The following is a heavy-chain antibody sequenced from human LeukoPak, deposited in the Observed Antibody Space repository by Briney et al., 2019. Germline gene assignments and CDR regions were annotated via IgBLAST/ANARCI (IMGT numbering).Heavy chain of an antibody. V-gene: IGHV1-69*01. CDR3: ARAGGSTSLKFDP. Sequence: SVKVSCKASGGTFSSYAISWVRQAPGQGLEWMGGIIPIFGTANYAQKFQGRVTITADESTSTAYMELSSLRSEDTAVYYCARAGGSTSLKFDPWGQGTLVTVSS. D-gene: IGHD2-2*01. CDR2: IIPIFGTA. CDR1: GGTFSSYA. J-gene: IGHJ5*02.